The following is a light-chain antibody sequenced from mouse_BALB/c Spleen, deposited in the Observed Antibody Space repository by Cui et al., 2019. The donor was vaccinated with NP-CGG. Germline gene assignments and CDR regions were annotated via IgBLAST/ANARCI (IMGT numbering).Light chain of an antibody. CDR2: GTN. CDR3: ALWYSNHWV. V-gene: IGLV1*01. J-gene: IGLJ1*01. Sequence: QGVGNQETALTTSPGETVTLTCRSSTGAVTTSNYANWVQEKPDHLFTGLIGGTNNRAPGVPARFSGSLIGDKAALTITGAQTEDEAIYFCALWYSNHWVFGGGTKLTVL. CDR1: TGAVTTSNY.